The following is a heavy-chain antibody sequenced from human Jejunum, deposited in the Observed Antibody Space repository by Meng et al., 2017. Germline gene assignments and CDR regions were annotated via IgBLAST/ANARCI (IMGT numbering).Heavy chain of an antibody. D-gene: IGHD1/OR15-1a*01. V-gene: IGHV3-15*01. CDR2: IKSKTDGETT. J-gene: IGHJ4*02. Sequence: EVQVVESGGGLVKPGGSLRLSCAASGFTFSDAWMSWVRQAPGKGLEWLGHIKSKTDGETTDYGAPVKGRFIISRDDSSDTLYLQMNSLQAEDTAVYYCCTHKRETNAFNYWGQGTLVTVSS. CDR3: CTHKRETNAFNY. CDR1: GFTFSDAW.